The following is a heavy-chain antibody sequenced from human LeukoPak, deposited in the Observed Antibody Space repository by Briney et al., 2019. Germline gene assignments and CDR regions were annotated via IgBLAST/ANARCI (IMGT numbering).Heavy chain of an antibody. D-gene: IGHD4-23*01. Sequence: PSETLSLTCGVFGVSINDYYWRWIRQSPGKALEWIGEISHTQGTRYNPSLECRVTMSVDTSENQLSLKLMFVSAADTAVYYCARIRCGHGGSVCYNHWGLGTLVTVSS. CDR1: GVSINDYY. CDR3: ARIRCGHGGSVCYNH. CDR2: ISHTQGT. J-gene: IGHJ4*02. V-gene: IGHV4-34*01.